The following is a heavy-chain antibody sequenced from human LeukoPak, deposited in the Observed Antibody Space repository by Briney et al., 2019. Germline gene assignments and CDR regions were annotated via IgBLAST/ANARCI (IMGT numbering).Heavy chain of an antibody. CDR1: GGSISRYY. D-gene: IGHD5-18*01. Sequence: SETLSLTCTVSGGSISRYYWSWIRQPPGKGLEWIGYIYYSGSTNYNPSLKSRVTISVDTSKNQFSLKLSSVTAADTAVYYCARGNTAMVAYYFDYWGQGTLVTVSS. V-gene: IGHV4-59*01. J-gene: IGHJ4*02. CDR2: IYYSGST. CDR3: ARGNTAMVAYYFDY.